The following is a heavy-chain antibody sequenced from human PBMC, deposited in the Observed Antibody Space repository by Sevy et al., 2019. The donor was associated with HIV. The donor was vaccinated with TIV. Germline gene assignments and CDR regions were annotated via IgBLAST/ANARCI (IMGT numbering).Heavy chain of an antibody. CDR3: ARRLEWGGLEFDP. D-gene: IGHD1-1*01. CDR1: GYSISSGYY. V-gene: IGHV4-38-2*02. Sequence: SETLSLTCTVSGYSISSGYYWGWIRQPPGKGLEWIGRIYHSGSTYYNPSLKSRVTISVDTSKNQFSLKLSSVTAADTAVYYCARRLEWGGLEFDPWGQGTLVTVSS. CDR2: IYHSGST. J-gene: IGHJ5*02.